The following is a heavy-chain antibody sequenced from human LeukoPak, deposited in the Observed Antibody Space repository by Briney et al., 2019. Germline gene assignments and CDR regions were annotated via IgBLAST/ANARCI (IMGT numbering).Heavy chain of an antibody. Sequence: PGGSLRLSCGASGFTFSNAWMSWVRQAPGKGLEWVSVIYSGGSTYYADSVKGRFTISRDNSKNTLFLQMNSLRVEDAAMYYCAKTNGYFDQWGQGTLVAVSS. D-gene: IGHD2-8*01. CDR2: IYSGGST. V-gene: IGHV3-66*01. CDR3: AKTNGYFDQ. CDR1: GFTFSNAW. J-gene: IGHJ4*02.